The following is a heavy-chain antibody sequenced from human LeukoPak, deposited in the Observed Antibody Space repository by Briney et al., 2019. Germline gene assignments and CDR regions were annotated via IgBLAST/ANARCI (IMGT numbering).Heavy chain of an antibody. CDR2: INPSGGST. CDR1: GGSFTSYY. D-gene: IGHD1-26*01. J-gene: IGHJ4*02. CDR3: ARVSRGAAEY. V-gene: IGHV1-46*01. Sequence: CTVSGGSFTSYYMHWVRQAPGQGLEWMGIINPSGGSTSYAQKFQGRVTMTRDTSTSTVYMELSSLRSEDTAVYYCARVSRGAAEYWGQGTLVTVSS.